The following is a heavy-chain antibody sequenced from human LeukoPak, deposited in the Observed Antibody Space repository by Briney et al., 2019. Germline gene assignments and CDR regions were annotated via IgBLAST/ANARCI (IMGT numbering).Heavy chain of an antibody. D-gene: IGHD1-1*01. J-gene: IGHJ6*03. CDR2: IRRSDSNT. V-gene: IGHV3-23*05. Sequence: QSGGSLRLSCAASGFTFSSSDMSWVRQAPGSGLEWVSSIRRSDSNTYYADSVMGRFTISRDNSKNTLYLQMNSLSAEDTAVYYCAKRGNPTVGHHYLDVWGKGTTVSVSS. CDR3: AKRGNPTVGHHYLDV. CDR1: GFTFSSSD.